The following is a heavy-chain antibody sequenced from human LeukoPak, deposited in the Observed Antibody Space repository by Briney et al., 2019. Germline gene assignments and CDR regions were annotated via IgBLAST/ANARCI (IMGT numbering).Heavy chain of an antibody. CDR2: IGIDSGNT. J-gene: IGHJ4*02. CDR1: GFPLIEYS. V-gene: IGHV3-48*01. CDR3: ARDNRLAAAGNFDY. Sequence: GGTLRLSCTASGFPLIEYSMNWVRQGPGKGLEWVSYIGIDSGNTKYADSVRGRFTISADNSKNTLYLQMNSLRAEDTAVYYCARDNRLAAAGNFDYWGQGTLVTVS. D-gene: IGHD6-13*01.